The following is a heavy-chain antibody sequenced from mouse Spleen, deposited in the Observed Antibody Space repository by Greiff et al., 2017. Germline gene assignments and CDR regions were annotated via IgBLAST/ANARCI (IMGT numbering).Heavy chain of an antibody. D-gene: IGHD1-1*02. Sequence: EVQLQQSGAELVRPGASVKLSCTASGFNIKDYYMHWVKQRPEQGLEWIGRIDPEDGDTEYAPKFQGKATMTADTSSNTAYLHLSSLTPEDTALYYCAPPYSGISYVYFDFWGAGTTLTVSS. CDR2: IDPEDGDT. CDR1: GFNIKDYY. V-gene: IGHV14-1*01. CDR3: APPYSGISYVYFDF. J-gene: IGHJ2*01.